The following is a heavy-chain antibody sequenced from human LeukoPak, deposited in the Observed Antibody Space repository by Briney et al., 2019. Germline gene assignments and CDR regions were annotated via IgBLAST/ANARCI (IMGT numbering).Heavy chain of an antibody. CDR2: ISRSGNDI. D-gene: IGHD1-26*01. J-gene: IGHJ4*02. Sequence: GGSLRLSCAASGFTFSSYWMSWVRQAPGRGLEWVSSISRSGNDIYYADSVKGRFTISRDNAKNSLYLQMNSLRAEDTAVYYCARPGIVGGTTVLSDFWGQGTLVTVSS. V-gene: IGHV3-21*01. CDR3: ARPGIVGGTTVLSDF. CDR1: GFTFSSYW.